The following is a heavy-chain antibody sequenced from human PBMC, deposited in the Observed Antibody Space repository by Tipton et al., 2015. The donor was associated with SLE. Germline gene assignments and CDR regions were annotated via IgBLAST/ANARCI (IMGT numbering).Heavy chain of an antibody. CDR1: GGSISSSSYY. D-gene: IGHD6-19*01. Sequence: TLSLTCTVSGGSISSSSYYWGWIRQPPGKGLEWIGSIYYSGSTYYNPSLKSRVTISVDTSKNQFSLKLSSVTAADTAVYYCAREGGVAGRLDYWGQGTLVTVSS. CDR3: AREGGVAGRLDY. J-gene: IGHJ4*02. CDR2: IYYSGST. V-gene: IGHV4-39*07.